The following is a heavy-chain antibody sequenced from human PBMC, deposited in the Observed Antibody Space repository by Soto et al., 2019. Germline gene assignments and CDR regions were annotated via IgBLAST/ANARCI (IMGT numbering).Heavy chain of an antibody. CDR1: GFTFSSYA. CDR2: TSGSGGST. D-gene: IGHD3-10*01. V-gene: IGHV3-23*01. CDR3: AKDGGYGSGSYYSDD. J-gene: IGHJ4*02. Sequence: EVQLLESGGGLVQPGGSLRLSCAASGFTFSSYAMSWVRQAPGKGLEWVSTTSGSGGSTYYADSVKGRFTISRDNSKNMFYLQMNSLRAEDMAVYYCAKDGGYGSGSYYSDDWGQGTLVTVSS.